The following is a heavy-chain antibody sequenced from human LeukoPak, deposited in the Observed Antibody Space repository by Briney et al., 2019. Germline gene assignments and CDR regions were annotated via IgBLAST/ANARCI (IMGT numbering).Heavy chain of an antibody. J-gene: IGHJ4*02. CDR2: IKHDGREK. Sequence: GGSLRLSCAASGFTFSSYWMTWVRQAPGRGLEWVANIKHDGREKYYVDSVKGRFTISRDNAKNSLYLQMNSLRAEDTAAYYCARDQTPFVWGQGTLVTVSS. CDR1: GFTFSSYW. CDR3: ARDQTPFV. V-gene: IGHV3-7*01.